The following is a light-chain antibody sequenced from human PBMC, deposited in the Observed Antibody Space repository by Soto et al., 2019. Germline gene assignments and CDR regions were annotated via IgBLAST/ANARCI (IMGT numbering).Light chain of an antibody. Sequence: EIVLTQSPGTLSLSPGERATLSCRARQSVSNNYLAWYQQKPGQAPRLLIADASRRATGIPDRFSGSGSGTDFTLTISRLEPEDFAVYYCQQCDSSPLTFGQGTKVDIK. V-gene: IGKV3-20*01. CDR2: DAS. J-gene: IGKJ1*01. CDR3: QQCDSSPLT. CDR1: QSVSNNY.